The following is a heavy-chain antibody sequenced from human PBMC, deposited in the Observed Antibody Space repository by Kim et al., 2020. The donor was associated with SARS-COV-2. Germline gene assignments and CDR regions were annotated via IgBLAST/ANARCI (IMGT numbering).Heavy chain of an antibody. CDR3: VGDPGMPDTFDY. V-gene: IGHV3-48*02. D-gene: IGHD2-2*01. J-gene: IGHJ4*02. Sequence: YDAASGNGRFTISRDTAKNSLYLQMNSLRDEDTAVYYCVGDPGMPDTFDYWGQGTVVTVSS.